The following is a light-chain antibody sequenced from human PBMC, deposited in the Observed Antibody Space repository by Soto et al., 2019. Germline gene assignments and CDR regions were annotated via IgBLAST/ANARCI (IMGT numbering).Light chain of an antibody. CDR1: QSVSNN. CDR3: QHYNNWPLSIT. V-gene: IGKV3-15*01. CDR2: GAS. Sequence: EVVVTQSPATLSVSPGERASLSCWTSQSVSNNLAWYQQRPGQAPRLLIYGASTRTTDIPARFSGSGSGTEFALTISSLQSDDFAVYYCQHYNNWPLSITFGQGTRLEMK. J-gene: IGKJ5*01.